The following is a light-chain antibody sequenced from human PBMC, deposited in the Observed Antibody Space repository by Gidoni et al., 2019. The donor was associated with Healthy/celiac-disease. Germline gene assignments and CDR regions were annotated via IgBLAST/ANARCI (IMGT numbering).Light chain of an antibody. Sequence: DIQMTQSPSSLSASVGDRVTITCRASQSISSYLNWYQQKPGKAPKLLIYAASSLQSGGPPKFSCSGSGTDFTLTISSLQPEDFATYYCQQSYSTPDTFGQGTKLEIK. CDR3: QQSYSTPDT. CDR2: AAS. J-gene: IGKJ2*01. V-gene: IGKV1-39*01. CDR1: QSISSY.